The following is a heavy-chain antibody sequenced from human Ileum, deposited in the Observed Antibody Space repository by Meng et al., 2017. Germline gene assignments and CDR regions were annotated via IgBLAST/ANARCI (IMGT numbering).Heavy chain of an antibody. J-gene: IGHJ4*02. Sequence: GESQKISCVGSAFTFSSYWMDWVRQAPGKGPEWVATIKQDGSEIYYVDSVKGRFTISRDNAKNSLYLQMNSLRVDDTAVYYCANLWEQGYWGQGTLVTVSS. D-gene: IGHD1-26*01. CDR3: ANLWEQGY. CDR1: AFTFSSYW. V-gene: IGHV3-7*01. CDR2: IKQDGSEI.